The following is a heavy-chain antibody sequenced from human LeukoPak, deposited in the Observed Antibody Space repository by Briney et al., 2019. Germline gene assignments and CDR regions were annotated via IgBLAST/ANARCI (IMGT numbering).Heavy chain of an antibody. V-gene: IGHV3-30*02. J-gene: IGHJ4*02. CDR2: IRYDGSKK. CDR3: AKEKASIGSYFDF. CDR1: GFAFSSSG. D-gene: IGHD3-10*01. Sequence: GGSLRLSCAASGFAFSSSGMHWVRQPPGKGLEWVAFIRYDGSKKSYRDSVRGRFTISRDNARNTLYLQMGSLRGDDSALYYCAKEKASIGSYFDFWGQGALVTVSS.